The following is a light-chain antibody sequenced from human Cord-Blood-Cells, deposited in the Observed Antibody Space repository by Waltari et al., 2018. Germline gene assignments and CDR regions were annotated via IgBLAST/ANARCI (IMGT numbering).Light chain of an antibody. Sequence: DIQMVPSPLSLSASVPDSVTITCRASQSISRYLNWDQQKPGKAPKLLIYAASSLQSGVPARFSGSGSVTDFTLTISSLQPEDFATYYCQQSYSTPFTFGPGTKVDIK. CDR2: AAS. CDR3: QQSYSTPFT. CDR1: QSISRY. V-gene: IGKV1-39*01. J-gene: IGKJ3*01.